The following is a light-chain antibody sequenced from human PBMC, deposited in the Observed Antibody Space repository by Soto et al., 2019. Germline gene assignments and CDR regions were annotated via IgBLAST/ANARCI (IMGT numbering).Light chain of an antibody. CDR2: EVS. V-gene: IGLV2-14*01. Sequence: QSALTQPACVSGSPGQSISISCTETSSDVGGYNYVSWYQQHPGKAPKLMIYEVSNRPSGVPDRFSGSKSGNTASLTISGLQTDDEADYYSCSYAGTYTHVFGTGTKVTVL. J-gene: IGLJ1*01. CDR1: SSDVGGYNY. CDR3: CSYAGTYTHV.